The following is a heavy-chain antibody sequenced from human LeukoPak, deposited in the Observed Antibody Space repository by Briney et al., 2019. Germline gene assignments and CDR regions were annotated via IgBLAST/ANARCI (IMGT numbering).Heavy chain of an antibody. J-gene: IGHJ4*02. CDR2: IYPGDSET. V-gene: IGHV5-51*01. D-gene: IGHD1-26*01. Sequence: GESLKISCKGSGYRFSNYWIAWVRQMSGKGLEWMGIIYPGDSETRYSPSFQGQVTISADKSTRTAYLQWSSLKTSDTAMYYCVSGETGSPSRDWGQGTLVVVSS. CDR3: VSGETGSPSRD. CDR1: GYRFSNYW.